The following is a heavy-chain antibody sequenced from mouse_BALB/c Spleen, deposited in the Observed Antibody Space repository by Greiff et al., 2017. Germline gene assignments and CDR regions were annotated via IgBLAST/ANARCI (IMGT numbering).Heavy chain of an antibody. CDR2: INSNGGST. CDR3: ARHYYGSSGKAMDY. Sequence: DVMLVESGGGLVKLGGSLKLSCAASGFTFSSYYMSWVRQTPEKRLELVEAINSNGGSTYYPDTVKGRFTISRDNAKNTLYLQMSSLKSEDTALYYCARHYYGSSGKAMDYWGQGTSVTVSS. J-gene: IGHJ4*01. V-gene: IGHV5-6-2*01. D-gene: IGHD1-1*01. CDR1: GFTFSSYY.